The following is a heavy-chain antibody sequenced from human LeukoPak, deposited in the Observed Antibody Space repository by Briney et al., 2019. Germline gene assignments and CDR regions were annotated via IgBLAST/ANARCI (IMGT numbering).Heavy chain of an antibody. CDR3: ASGITAVRGVINDHFPFDP. V-gene: IGHV4-31*03. CDR1: GGSISSGGYY. J-gene: IGHJ5*02. Sequence: SETLSLTCTVSGGSISSGGYYWSWIRQHPGKGLEWIGYIYYSGSTYYNPSLKSRVTISVDTSKNQFSLKLSSVTAADTAVYCCASGITAVRGVINDHFPFDPWGQGTLVTVSS. D-gene: IGHD3-10*01. CDR2: IYYSGST.